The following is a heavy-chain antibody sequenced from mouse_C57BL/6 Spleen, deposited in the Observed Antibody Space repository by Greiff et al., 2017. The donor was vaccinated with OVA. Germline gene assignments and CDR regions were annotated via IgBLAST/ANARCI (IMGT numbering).Heavy chain of an antibody. CDR3: ARGLHLYYAMDY. CDR1: GYTFTSYW. Sequence: QVQLQQPGTELVKPGASVTLSCKASGYTFTSYWMHWVKQRPGPGLEWIGNINPSNGGTNYNEKFKSKATLTVDKSSSTAYMQLSSLTSEDSAVYYCARGLHLYYAMDYWGQGTSVTVSS. D-gene: IGHD2-2*01. CDR2: INPSNGGT. V-gene: IGHV1-53*01. J-gene: IGHJ4*01.